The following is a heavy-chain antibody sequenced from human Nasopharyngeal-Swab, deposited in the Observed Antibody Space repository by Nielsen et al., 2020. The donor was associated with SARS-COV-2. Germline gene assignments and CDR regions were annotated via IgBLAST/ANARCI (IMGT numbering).Heavy chain of an antibody. D-gene: IGHD3-3*01. V-gene: IGHV3-53*01. CDR3: ARGVGVDDFWSGRFGY. CDR2: IYSAGQT. J-gene: IGHJ4*02. Sequence: GGSLRLSCAASGFTVSGNFMTWVRQAPGKGLEWVSVIYSAGQTNYADSVKGRFTISRDNSKNTLYLQMNSLRAEDTAVYYCARGVGVDDFWSGRFGYWGQGTLVTVSS. CDR1: GFTVSGNF.